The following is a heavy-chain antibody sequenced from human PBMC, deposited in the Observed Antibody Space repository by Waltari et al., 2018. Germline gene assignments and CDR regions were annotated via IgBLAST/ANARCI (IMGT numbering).Heavy chain of an antibody. CDR2: FDPEDGET. CDR1: GYTLTDVS. Sequence: QVKLVQSGAEVKKAGASVKGSCKVFGYTLTDVSLHWVRQAPGKGLGWMGGFDPEDGETIYAQKFQGRVTMTEDTSTDTAYMELSSLRSEDTAVYYCATDRYTYWGQGTLVTVSS. D-gene: IGHD3-16*02. V-gene: IGHV1-24*01. CDR3: ATDRYTY. J-gene: IGHJ4*02.